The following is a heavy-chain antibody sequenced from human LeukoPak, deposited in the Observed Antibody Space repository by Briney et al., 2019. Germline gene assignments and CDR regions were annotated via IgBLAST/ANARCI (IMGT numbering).Heavy chain of an antibody. V-gene: IGHV4-61*02. CDR3: ARSELLWFGGVNSGFDY. Sequence: SQTLSLTCTVSGGSISSGSYYWSCIRRPAGKGLECIGRIYTSGSTNYNPSLKSRVTISVDTSKNQFSLKLSSVTAADTAVYYCARSELLWFGGVNSGFDYWGQGTLVTVSS. CDR1: GGSISSGSYY. J-gene: IGHJ4*02. CDR2: IYTSGST. D-gene: IGHD3-10*01.